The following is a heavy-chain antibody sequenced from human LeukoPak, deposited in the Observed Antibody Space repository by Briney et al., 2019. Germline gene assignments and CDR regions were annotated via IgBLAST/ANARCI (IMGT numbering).Heavy chain of an antibody. Sequence: ASVKVSCRASGYTFTGYYIHWVRQAPGQGLEWMGWINPNSGGTNSAQKLQGRVTMTRDPSISTAYMELSRLRSDDAAVYYCAKEVGYCSSTSCSSRYFQHWGRAPWSPSPQ. CDR1: GYTFTGYY. CDR3: AKEVGYCSSTSCSSRYFQH. D-gene: IGHD2-2*01. CDR2: INPNSGGT. J-gene: IGHJ1*01. V-gene: IGHV1-2*02.